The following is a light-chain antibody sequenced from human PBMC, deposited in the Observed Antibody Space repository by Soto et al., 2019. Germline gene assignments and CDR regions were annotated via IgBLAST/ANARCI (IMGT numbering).Light chain of an antibody. CDR2: KTS. CDR1: QSVNKF. J-gene: IGKJ4*01. CDR3: LQAKSFPRT. V-gene: IGKV1-39*01. Sequence: DIQMTQSPSSLSASVGDRITITCRASQSVNKFLNWYQQKPGRAPTLLVYKTSTLQDGVPSRFSGSESGTDFTLTINNLQPEDFATYYCLQAKSFPRTFGGGTKVEVK.